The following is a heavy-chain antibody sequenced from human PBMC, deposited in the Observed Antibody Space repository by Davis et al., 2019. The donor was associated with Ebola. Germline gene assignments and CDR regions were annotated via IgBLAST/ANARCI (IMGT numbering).Heavy chain of an antibody. J-gene: IGHJ2*01. Sequence: GGSLRLSCAASGFPFSSNSMSWVRQAPGKGLEWVSFTSSSSNYIYYADSVKGRFTVSRDNAKNSLYLQMNSLRAEDTAVYYCVRDPALVVTGGGWFFGLWGRGTLVTVSS. D-gene: IGHD2-21*02. V-gene: IGHV3-21*05. CDR3: VRDPALVVTGGGWFFGL. CDR2: TSSSSNYI. CDR1: GFPFSSNS.